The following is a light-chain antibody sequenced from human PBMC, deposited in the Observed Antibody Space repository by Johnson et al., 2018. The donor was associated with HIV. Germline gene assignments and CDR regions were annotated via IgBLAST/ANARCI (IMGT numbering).Light chain of an antibody. CDR2: DNN. V-gene: IGLV1-51*01. CDR1: SSNIGNNY. J-gene: IGLJ1*01. CDR3: GTWDTRLSGGHV. Sequence: QSVLTQPPSVSAAPGQKVTISCSGSSSNIGNNYVSWYQQLPGTAPKLLIYDNNKRPSGIPDRFSGSKSGTSATLGITGLQTGDEADYYCGTWDTRLSGGHVFGTGTKVPVL.